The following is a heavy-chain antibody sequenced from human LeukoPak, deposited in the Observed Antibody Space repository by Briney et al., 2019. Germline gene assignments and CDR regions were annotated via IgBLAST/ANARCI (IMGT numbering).Heavy chain of an antibody. CDR2: ISSSGGYI. CDR1: GFSIKSYS. V-gene: IGHV3-21*01. J-gene: IGHJ4*02. D-gene: IGHD5-18*01. Sequence: GGSLRLSCAASGFSIKSYSMTWVRQAPGKGLEWVATISSSGGYIYYADSVKGRFTISRDTVQNSLFLQLNSLRVEDTAVYNCARLRDTVTSASDYWGQRTLVTVSS. CDR3: ARLRDTVTSASDY.